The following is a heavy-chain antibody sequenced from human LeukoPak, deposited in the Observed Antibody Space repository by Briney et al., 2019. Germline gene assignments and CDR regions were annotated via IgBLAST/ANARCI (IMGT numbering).Heavy chain of an antibody. CDR2: ISSSSTSI. D-gene: IGHD2-21*01. CDR3: AREFSVVGNFDH. CDR1: GFLFSDFIDHT. Sequence: SGGSLRLSCADSGFLFSDFIDHTMVWVRQAPGKGLEWVSYISSSSTSISYADSVRGRFSISRDNAQRSLYLHMNSLRDEDTAVYYCAREFSVVGNFDHWGQGTLVIVSS. J-gene: IGHJ4*02. V-gene: IGHV3-21*01.